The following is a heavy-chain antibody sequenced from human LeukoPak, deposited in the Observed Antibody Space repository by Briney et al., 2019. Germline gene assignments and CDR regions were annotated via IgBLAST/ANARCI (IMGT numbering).Heavy chain of an antibody. V-gene: IGHV3-30*18. CDR1: GFTFSNYD. CDR2: ISYEGSNK. CDR3: ANDLSRSWYFDY. Sequence: GRSLRPSCAASGFTFSNYDMHWVRQAPGKGLEGVALISYEGSNKYYADSVEGRFSISRDNSNNTLYLQMNSLRTEDTAVYYCANDLSRSWYFDYWGQGTLVTVSS. D-gene: IGHD6-13*01. J-gene: IGHJ4*02.